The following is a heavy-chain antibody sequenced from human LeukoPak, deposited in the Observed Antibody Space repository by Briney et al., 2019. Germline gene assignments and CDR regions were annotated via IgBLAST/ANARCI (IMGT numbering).Heavy chain of an antibody. CDR2: IIPIFGTA. CDR3: ATSPGIAVTGVGNWFDP. V-gene: IGHV1-69*13. Sequence: ASVKVSCKASGGTFSSYAISWVRQAPGQGLEWMGGIIPIFGTANYAQKFQGRVTITADESTSTAYMELSSLRSEDTAVYYCATSPGIAVTGVGNWFDPWGQGTLVTVSS. D-gene: IGHD6-19*01. J-gene: IGHJ5*02. CDR1: GGTFSSYA.